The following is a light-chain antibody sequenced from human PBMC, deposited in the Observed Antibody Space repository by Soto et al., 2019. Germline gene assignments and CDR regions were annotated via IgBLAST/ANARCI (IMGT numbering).Light chain of an antibody. J-gene: IGKJ3*01. CDR1: QGINNY. Sequence: DIQLTQSPSFLSASVGDRVTITCRASQGINNYLGWYQQKPGKAPKLLIYAASTLQSGVPSRFSGSGSGTEFTLTISSLQPEDFATYYCQQLNSYPITFGPGTKGDI. V-gene: IGKV1-9*01. CDR2: AAS. CDR3: QQLNSYPIT.